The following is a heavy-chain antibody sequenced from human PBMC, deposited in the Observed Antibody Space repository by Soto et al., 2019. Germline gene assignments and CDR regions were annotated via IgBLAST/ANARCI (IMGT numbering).Heavy chain of an antibody. Sequence: ASVKVSCKASGYSFTSHYMHWVRQAPGQRLEWXGIXXPXXAXTXXXQXXXGRVTMTRDTSTSTVYMELSSLRSEDTAVYYCARDHIVGAAGGGYLWGQGTLVTASS. CDR3: ARDHIVGAAGGGYL. CDR2: XXPXXAXT. J-gene: IGHJ5*02. D-gene: IGHD1-26*01. V-gene: IGHV1-46*01. CDR1: GYSFTSHY.